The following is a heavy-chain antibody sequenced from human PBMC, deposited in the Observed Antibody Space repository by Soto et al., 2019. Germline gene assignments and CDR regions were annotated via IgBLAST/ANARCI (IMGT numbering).Heavy chain of an antibody. CDR2: ISWNSRSI. Sequence: GGSLRLSCTASGFTFANYAMHWVRQTPWKGLEWVSGISWNSRSIDYADSVKGRFTISRDNAKNSLYLQMNSLRAEDTALYYCTKDMYSSSEDGMDVWGQGTTVTVSS. CDR3: TKDMYSSSEDGMDV. D-gene: IGHD6-13*01. J-gene: IGHJ6*02. V-gene: IGHV3-9*01. CDR1: GFTFANYA.